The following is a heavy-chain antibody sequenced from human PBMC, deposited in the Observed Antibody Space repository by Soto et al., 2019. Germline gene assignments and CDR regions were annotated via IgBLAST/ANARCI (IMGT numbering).Heavy chain of an antibody. Sequence: SETRSLTCTVSGGSISSGDYYWSWIRQPPGKGLEWIGYIYYSGSTYYNPSLKSRVTISVDTSKNQFSLKLSYVSAAATAVYYCSGVPLLFNCSGGSCYDWVGDIPGAGFDPWGQGSLVTIAS. CDR2: IYYSGST. V-gene: IGHV4-30-4*01. J-gene: IGHJ5*02. D-gene: IGHD2-15*01. CDR1: GGSISSGDYY. CDR3: SGVPLLFNCSGGSCYDWVGDIPGAGFDP.